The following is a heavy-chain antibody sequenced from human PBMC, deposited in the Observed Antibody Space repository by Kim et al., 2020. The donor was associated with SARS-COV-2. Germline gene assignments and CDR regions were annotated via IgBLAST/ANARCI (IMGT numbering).Heavy chain of an antibody. V-gene: IGHV3-13*04. Sequence: GGSLRLSCAASGFTFSSYDMHWVRQATGKGLEWVSAIGTAGDTYYPGSVKGRFTISRENAKNSLYLQMNSLRAGDTAVYYCARDRYSSSWYYYGMDVWGQGTTVTVSS. CDR2: IGTAGDT. D-gene: IGHD6-13*01. CDR3: ARDRYSSSWYYYGMDV. J-gene: IGHJ6*02. CDR1: GFTFSSYD.